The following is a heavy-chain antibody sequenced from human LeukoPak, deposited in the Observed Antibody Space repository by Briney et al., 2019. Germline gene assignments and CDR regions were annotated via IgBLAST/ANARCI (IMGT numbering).Heavy chain of an antibody. CDR3: ARGKGTGLYWRGPFEY. V-gene: IGHV4-59*02. Sequence: SETLSLTCSVSGGSVSSCYWHWIRQPPGGGLEGVGSFRLSGGTNYNPSLKSPVTVSLDPSRNQFSLKLTSVTAADTAIYYCARGKGTGLYWRGPFEYWGQGTPVTVSS. CDR1: GGSVSSCY. CDR2: FRLSGGT. J-gene: IGHJ4*02. D-gene: IGHD2-8*02.